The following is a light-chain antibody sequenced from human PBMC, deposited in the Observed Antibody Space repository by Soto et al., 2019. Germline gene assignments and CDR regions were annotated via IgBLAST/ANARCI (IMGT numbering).Light chain of an antibody. CDR3: QQVKGFPLT. V-gene: IGKV3-11*01. CDR1: QSVSSY. CDR2: DAS. Sequence: EIVLTQSPATLSLSPGERATLSCRASQSVSSYLAWYQQKPGQAPRLLIYDASNRATGIPARFSGSGSGTDFTLTISSLEPEDFAVYYCQQVKGFPLTFGGGTKVEMK. J-gene: IGKJ4*01.